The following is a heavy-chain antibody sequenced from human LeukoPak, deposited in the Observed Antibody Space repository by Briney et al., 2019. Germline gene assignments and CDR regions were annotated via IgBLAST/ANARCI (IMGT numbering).Heavy chain of an antibody. Sequence: PGGSLRLSCAASRFTFSSYVMHWVRQAPGKGLEWVSSISTSSSYIYYADSVKGRFTISRDNAKNSLYLQMNTLRADDTAVYYCASQGGHGHFWGQGTLVTVSS. J-gene: IGHJ4*02. V-gene: IGHV3-21*01. CDR2: ISTSSSYI. D-gene: IGHD2-15*01. CDR3: ASQGGHGHF. CDR1: RFTFSSYV.